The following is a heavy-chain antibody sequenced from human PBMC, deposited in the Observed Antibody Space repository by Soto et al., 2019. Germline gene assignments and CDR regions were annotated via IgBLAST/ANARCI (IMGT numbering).Heavy chain of an antibody. CDR2: INPNGGTT. CDR1: GYTFTSYY. J-gene: IGHJ4*02. V-gene: IGHV1-46*01. Sequence: QVQLVQSGAVVTKPGSSVNVSCKASGYTFTSYYMHWVRQAPGQRLEYMGIINPNGGTTHYAQKFQGRVTMTRDTSTSTLYMELSSLRSEDTAMYYCAASTSGWPTPWNWGQGTLVTVSS. D-gene: IGHD6-19*01. CDR3: AASTSGWPTPWN.